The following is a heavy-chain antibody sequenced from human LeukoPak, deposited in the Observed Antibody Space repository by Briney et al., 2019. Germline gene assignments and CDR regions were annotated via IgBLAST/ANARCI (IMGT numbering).Heavy chain of an antibody. CDR3: ARLKGGNSGYCAVDI. CDR1: GYTYTSYW. D-gene: IGHD3-22*01. Sequence: GESLKISCKGSGYTYTSYWIGWVRQMPGKGLEWMGIINPGDSDTRYRPSFQGQVTISADKSITTAYLQWSSLKASDTALYYCARLKGGNSGYCAVDIWGQGTMVTVSS. J-gene: IGHJ3*02. CDR2: INPGDSDT. V-gene: IGHV5-51*01.